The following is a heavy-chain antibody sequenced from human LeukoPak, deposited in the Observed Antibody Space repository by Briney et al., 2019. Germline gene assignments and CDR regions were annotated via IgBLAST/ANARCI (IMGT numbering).Heavy chain of an antibody. Sequence: SETLSLTCAVYGGSFSGYYWSWIRRPPGKGLEWIGEINHSGSTNYNPSLKSRVTISVDTSKNQFSLKLSSVTAADTAVYYCARGRYYYGSGSYFDYWGQGTLVTVSS. CDR1: GGSFSGYY. J-gene: IGHJ4*02. V-gene: IGHV4-34*01. D-gene: IGHD3-10*01. CDR2: INHSGST. CDR3: ARGRYYYGSGSYFDY.